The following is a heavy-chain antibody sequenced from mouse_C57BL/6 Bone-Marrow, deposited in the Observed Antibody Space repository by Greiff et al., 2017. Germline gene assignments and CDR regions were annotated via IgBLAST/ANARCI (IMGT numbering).Heavy chain of an antibody. J-gene: IGHJ3*01. D-gene: IGHD4-1*01. V-gene: IGHV1-81*01. CDR2: IYPRSGNT. CDR3: ARGGTGTWFAY. Sequence: VQLQQSGAELARPGASVKLSCKASGYTFTSYGISWVKQRTGKGLEWIGEIYPRSGNTYYNEKFKGKATLTADKSSSTAYMELRSLTSEDSAVYFCARGGTGTWFAYWGQGTLVTVSA. CDR1: GYTFTSYG.